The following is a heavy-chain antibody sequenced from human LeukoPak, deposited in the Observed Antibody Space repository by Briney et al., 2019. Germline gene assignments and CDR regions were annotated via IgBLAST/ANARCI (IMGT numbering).Heavy chain of an antibody. D-gene: IGHD1-14*01. J-gene: IGHJ4*02. CDR1: GGSISSSNW. CDR2: ILHSGDT. CDR3: AGYNIPYTFEF. Sequence: PSGTLSLTCAVSGGSISSSNWWSWVRQPPGKGLGWIGDILHSGDTNYNASLRSRLTISLDKSRNQFSLQLSSVTAADTAVYYCAGYNIPYTFEFWGPGTVVTVSS. V-gene: IGHV4-4*02.